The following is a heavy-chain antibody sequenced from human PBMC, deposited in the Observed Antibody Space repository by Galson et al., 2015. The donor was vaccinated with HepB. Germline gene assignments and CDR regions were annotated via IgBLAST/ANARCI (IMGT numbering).Heavy chain of an antibody. CDR3: ANSIRNYFDY. J-gene: IGHJ4*02. V-gene: IGHV1-3*01. D-gene: IGHD2-15*01. CDR2: INAGNGNT. CDR1: GYNFITSV. Sequence: SVKVSCKASGYNFITSVMQWARQAPGRRLEWMGWINAGNGNTRYSQKFQGRVTITRDTSASTVYLELSSLRSEDTAVYYCANSIRNYFDYWGQGTLVTVSS.